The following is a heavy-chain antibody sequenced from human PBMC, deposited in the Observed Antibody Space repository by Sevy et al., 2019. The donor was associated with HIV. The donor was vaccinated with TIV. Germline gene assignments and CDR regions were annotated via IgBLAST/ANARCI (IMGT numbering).Heavy chain of an antibody. CDR2: ISSDGSNK. J-gene: IGHJ6*03. CDR1: GFTFSSYG. Sequence: GGSLRLSCVASGFTFSSYGMHWVRQAPGKGLECVAVISSDGSNKYYGDSVKGRFTISRDNSKNTLYLQMNSLRAEDTAVYYCVKDVILPPYHVDVWGEGTTVTVSS. V-gene: IGHV3-30*18. D-gene: IGHD3-10*01. CDR3: VKDVILPPYHVDV.